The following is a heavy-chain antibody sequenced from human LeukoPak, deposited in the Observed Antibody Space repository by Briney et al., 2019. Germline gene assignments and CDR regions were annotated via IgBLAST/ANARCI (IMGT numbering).Heavy chain of an antibody. D-gene: IGHD6-19*01. Sequence: GGSLRLSCAASGFIFSSYWMSWVRQAPGKGLEWVANIKQDGSEKYYVDSVKGRFTISRDNAKNSLYLQMNSLRAEDTAVYYCARGDDGIAVGDYWGQGTLVTVSS. CDR2: IKQDGSEK. CDR1: GFIFSSYW. J-gene: IGHJ4*02. V-gene: IGHV3-7*03. CDR3: ARGDDGIAVGDY.